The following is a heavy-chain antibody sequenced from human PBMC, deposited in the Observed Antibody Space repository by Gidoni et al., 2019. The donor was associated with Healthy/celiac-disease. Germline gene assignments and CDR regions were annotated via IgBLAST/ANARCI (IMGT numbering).Heavy chain of an antibody. J-gene: IGHJ6*03. CDR3: ASHPDYYYYMDV. Sequence: EVQLVESGGGLVKPGGSLRLSCAASGFTFSSYSMNWVRQAPGKGLEWVSSISSSSSYIYYADSVKGRFTISRDNAKNSLYLQMNSLRAEDTAVYYCASHPDYYYYMDVWGKGTTVTVSS. CDR1: GFTFSSYS. CDR2: ISSSSSYI. V-gene: IGHV3-21*01.